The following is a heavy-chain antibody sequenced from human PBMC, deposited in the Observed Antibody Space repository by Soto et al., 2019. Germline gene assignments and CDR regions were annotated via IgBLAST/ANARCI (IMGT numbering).Heavy chain of an antibody. V-gene: IGHV3-30*18. CDR3: AKNLDYGFRFHVIFDY. CDR2: ISYDGSNK. CDR1: GFTFSRYA. J-gene: IGHJ4*02. Sequence: SLRLSCAASGFTFSRYAMHWVRQAPGRGLEWVAVISYDGSNKYYADSVKGRFTISRDNSKNTLYLKMNSLRAEDTAVYSCAKNLDYGFRFHVIFDYWGQGTLVTVSS. D-gene: IGHD3-10*01.